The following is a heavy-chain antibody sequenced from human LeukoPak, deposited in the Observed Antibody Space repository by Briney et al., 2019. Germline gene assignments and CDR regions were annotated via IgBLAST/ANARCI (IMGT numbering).Heavy chain of an antibody. CDR2: ISGSGGST. CDR3: AKVASYYYDSNAYYDY. D-gene: IGHD3-22*01. V-gene: IGHV3-23*01. Sequence: GGSLRLSCAASGFTFSSYAMSWVRQAPGKGLEWVSGISGSGGSTHYADSVKGRFTISRDNSKNTLYLQMNSLRAEDTAVYYCAKVASYYYDSNAYYDYWGQGTLVTVSS. J-gene: IGHJ4*02. CDR1: GFTFSSYA.